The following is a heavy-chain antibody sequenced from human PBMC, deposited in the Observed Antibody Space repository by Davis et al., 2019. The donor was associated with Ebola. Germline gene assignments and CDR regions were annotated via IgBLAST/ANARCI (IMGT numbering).Heavy chain of an antibody. CDR3: ARGGGSGYVLGAFDI. CDR2: IIPIFGTA. CDR1: GGTFSSHA. D-gene: IGHD5-12*01. V-gene: IGHV1-69*13. Sequence: SVKVSCKASGGTFSSHAISWVRQAPGQGLEWMGGIIPIFGTANYAQKFQGRVTITADESTSTAYMELSSLRSEDTAVYYCARGGGSGYVLGAFDIWGQGTMVTVSS. J-gene: IGHJ3*02.